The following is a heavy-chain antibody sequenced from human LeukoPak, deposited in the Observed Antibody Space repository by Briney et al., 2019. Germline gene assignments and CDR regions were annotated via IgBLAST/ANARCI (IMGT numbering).Heavy chain of an antibody. Sequence: LPGGSLRLSCVASGFTFDDYAMHWVSQAPGKCLEWASIISGNGGTTDYADSVKGRFTMSRDNSKSSLYLQMNSLRTEDTAFYYCAKDHYDSSGDDFDYWGQGTLVTVSS. CDR3: AKDHYDSSGDDFDY. V-gene: IGHV3-43*02. D-gene: IGHD3-22*01. J-gene: IGHJ4*02. CDR2: ISGNGGTT. CDR1: GFTFDDYA.